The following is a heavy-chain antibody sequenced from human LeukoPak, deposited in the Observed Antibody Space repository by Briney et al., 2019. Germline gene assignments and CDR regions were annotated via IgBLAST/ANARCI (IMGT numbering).Heavy chain of an antibody. CDR3: VRDRGTYRPIDY. Sequence: PGGSLRLSCAASAFSLNAYNMNWVRQAPGKGLEWVSSISYTGTYIYYADSVKGRFTISKDNAQNSLYLQMNSLRAEDTAIYYCVRDRGTYRPIDYWGQGTLVTVSS. J-gene: IGHJ4*02. CDR1: AFSLNAYN. D-gene: IGHD1-26*01. V-gene: IGHV3-21*04. CDR2: ISYTGTYI.